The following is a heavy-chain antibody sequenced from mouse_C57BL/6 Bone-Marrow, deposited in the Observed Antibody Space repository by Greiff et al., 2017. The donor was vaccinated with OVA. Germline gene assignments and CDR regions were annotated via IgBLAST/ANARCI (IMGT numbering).Heavy chain of an antibody. J-gene: IGHJ3*01. V-gene: IGHV1-69*01. CDR2: IDPSDSYT. D-gene: IGHD2-2*01. CDR3: ARWGYDGFAY. CDR1: GYTFTSYW. Sequence: QVQLQQSGAELVMPGASVKLSCKASGYTFTSYWMHWVKQRPGQGLEWIGEIDPSDSYTNYNQKFKGKSTLTVDKSSSTAYMQLSSLTSEDSAVYYCARWGYDGFAYWGQGTLVTVSA.